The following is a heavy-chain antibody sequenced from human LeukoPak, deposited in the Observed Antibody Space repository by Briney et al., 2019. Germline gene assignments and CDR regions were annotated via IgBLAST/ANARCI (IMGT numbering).Heavy chain of an antibody. CDR3: TRRGAASDAFDI. D-gene: IGHD3-16*01. J-gene: IGHJ3*02. CDR1: GFTFSSYA. CDR2: ISGSGSST. V-gene: IGHV3-23*01. Sequence: GGSLRLSCAASGFTFSSYAMSWVRQAPGKGLEWVSAISGSGSSTYYADSVKGRFTISRDNSKNTLYMQMNSLRAEDTAVYYCTRRGAASDAFDIWGQGTMVTVSS.